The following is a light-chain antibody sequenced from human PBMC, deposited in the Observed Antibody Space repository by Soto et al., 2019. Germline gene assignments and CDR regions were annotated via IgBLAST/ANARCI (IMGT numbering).Light chain of an antibody. CDR3: QQLNSYPIT. J-gene: IGKJ5*01. Sequence: IQLTQSQSSLSASVGYRVTITCLASQGISSYLAWYQQKPGKVPKLLICAASTLQSGVPSRFSGSGSGTDFTLTISSLQPEDFATYYCQQLNSYPITFGQGTRLEIK. CDR2: AAS. CDR1: QGISSY. V-gene: IGKV1-9*01.